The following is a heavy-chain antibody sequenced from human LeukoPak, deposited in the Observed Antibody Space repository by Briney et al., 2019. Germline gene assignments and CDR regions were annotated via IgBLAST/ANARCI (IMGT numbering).Heavy chain of an antibody. CDR2: IRYDGSNK. D-gene: IGHD6-13*01. J-gene: IGHJ6*03. CDR3: AKEGNSSSWYYYYYYYMDV. Sequence: GGSLRLSCAASGFTFSSYGMHWVRQAPGKGLEGVAFIRYDGSNKYYADSVKGRFTISRDNSKNTLYLQMNSLRAEDTAVYYCAKEGNSSSWYYYYYYYMDVWGKGTTVTVSS. V-gene: IGHV3-30*02. CDR1: GFTFSSYG.